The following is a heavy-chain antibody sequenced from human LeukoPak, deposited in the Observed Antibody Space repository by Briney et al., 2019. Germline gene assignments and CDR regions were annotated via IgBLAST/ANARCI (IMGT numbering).Heavy chain of an antibody. CDR1: GFTFSDYY. Sequence: GGSLRLSCAASGFTFSDYYMSWIRQAPGKGLEWVSYISSSSSYTKYADSVKGRFTISRDNAKNPLYLQVNSLRAEDTAVYYCARGTGTTAYFDYWGQGTLVTVSS. CDR2: ISSSSSYT. D-gene: IGHD1-1*01. V-gene: IGHV3-11*06. CDR3: ARGTGTTAYFDY. J-gene: IGHJ4*02.